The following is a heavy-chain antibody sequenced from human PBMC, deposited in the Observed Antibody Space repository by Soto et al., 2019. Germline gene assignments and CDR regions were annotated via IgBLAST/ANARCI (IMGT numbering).Heavy chain of an antibody. D-gene: IGHD3-10*01. V-gene: IGHV4-59*08. J-gene: IGHJ4*02. Sequence: SETLSLTCTVSGGSISSYDWSWIRQPPGKGLEWIGYIYYSGSTNYNPSLKSRVTISVDTSKNQFSLKLSSVTAADTAVYYCARAGSRYEGLYFDYWGQGTLVTVSS. CDR1: GGSISSYD. CDR3: ARAGSRYEGLYFDY. CDR2: IYYSGST.